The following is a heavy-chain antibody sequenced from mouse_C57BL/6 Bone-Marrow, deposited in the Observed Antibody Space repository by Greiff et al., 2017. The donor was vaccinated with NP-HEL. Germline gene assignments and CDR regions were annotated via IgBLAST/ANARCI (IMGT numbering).Heavy chain of an antibody. CDR2: SRNKANDYTT. Sequence: EVNVVESGGGLVQSGRSLRLSCATSGFTFSDFYMEWVRQAPGKGLEWIAASRNKANDYTTEYSAAVKGRFIVSRDTSQSILYLQMNALRAEDTAIYYCARDALSYYGSSYWYFDVWGTGTTVTVSS. CDR3: ARDALSYYGSSYWYFDV. D-gene: IGHD1-1*01. CDR1: GFTFSDFY. J-gene: IGHJ1*03. V-gene: IGHV7-1*01.